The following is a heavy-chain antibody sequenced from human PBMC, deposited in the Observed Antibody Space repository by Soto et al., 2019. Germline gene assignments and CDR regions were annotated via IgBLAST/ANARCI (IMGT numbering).Heavy chain of an antibody. D-gene: IGHD7-27*01. Sequence: QVQLVQSGAEVKQPGASVKVSCKASGYTSTSYGISWVRQAPGQGLEWMGWISPYNGNTKYAQKLQGGVTMTIDTSTSTAYMELRSLRSDDTAVYYCARDLGTGDLWSWFDYWGQGTQVTVSS. CDR1: GYTSTSYG. CDR3: ARDLGTGDLWSWFDY. J-gene: IGHJ4*02. V-gene: IGHV1-18*01. CDR2: ISPYNGNT.